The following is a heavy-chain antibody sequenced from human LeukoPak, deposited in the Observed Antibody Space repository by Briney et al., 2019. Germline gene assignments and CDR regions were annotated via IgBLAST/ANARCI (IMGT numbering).Heavy chain of an antibody. J-gene: IGHJ3*02. CDR1: GYTFTGYY. D-gene: IGHD2-21*02. CDR3: ARVAYCGGDCYNSGAFDI. Sequence: GASVKVSCKASGYTFTGYYMHWVRQAPGQGLEWMGWINPNSGGTNYAQKFQGRVTMTRDTSISTAYMELSRLRSDDTAVYYCARVAYCGGDCYNSGAFDIWGQGTMVTVSS. V-gene: IGHV1-2*02. CDR2: INPNSGGT.